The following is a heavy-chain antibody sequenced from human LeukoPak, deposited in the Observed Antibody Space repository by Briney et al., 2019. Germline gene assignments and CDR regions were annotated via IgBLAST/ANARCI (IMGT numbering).Heavy chain of an antibody. Sequence: GGSLRLSCVASGFTFSSCWMSWVRQAPGKGLEWVANIKQDGSEKYYVDSVKGRFTISRDNARNLLFLQMNSLRVEDTAVYYCASQSYAKFDPWGQGTLVTVAS. V-gene: IGHV3-7*01. J-gene: IGHJ5*02. CDR3: ASQSYAKFDP. CDR1: GFTFSSCW. CDR2: IKQDGSEK. D-gene: IGHD3-16*01.